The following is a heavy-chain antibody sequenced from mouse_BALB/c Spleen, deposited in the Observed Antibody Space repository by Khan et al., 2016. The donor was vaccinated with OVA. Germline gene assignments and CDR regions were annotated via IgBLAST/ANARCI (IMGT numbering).Heavy chain of an antibody. CDR1: GYTFTDYY. J-gene: IGHJ3*01. CDR3: AREWAAWFHY. Sequence: QVQLQQSGAELARPGASVTLSCKASGYTFTDYYINWMRQRTGQGLEWIGEIYPGSDNTYYNEKFKGKATLTADKSSSTAYMQLSSLTSEDSAVYFCAREWAAWFHYWGQGTLVTVSA. CDR2: IYPGSDNT. V-gene: IGHV1-77*01.